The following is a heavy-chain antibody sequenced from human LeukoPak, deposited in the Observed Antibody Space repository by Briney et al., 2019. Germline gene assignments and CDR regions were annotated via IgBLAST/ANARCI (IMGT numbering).Heavy chain of an antibody. CDR3: VREGDSSGYPGIIDY. CDR2: IYTSGST. CDR1: GGSISSYY. V-gene: IGHV4-4*07. J-gene: IGHJ4*02. D-gene: IGHD3-22*01. Sequence: PSETLSLTCTVSGGSISSYYWSWIRQPAGKGLEWIGRIYTSGSTNYNPSLKSRVTMSVDTSKNQFSLKLSSVTAADTAVYYCVREGDSSGYPGIIDYWGQGTLVTVSS.